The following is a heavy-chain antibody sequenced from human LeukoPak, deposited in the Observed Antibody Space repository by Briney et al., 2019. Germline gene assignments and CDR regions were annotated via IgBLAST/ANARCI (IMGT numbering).Heavy chain of an antibody. J-gene: IGHJ4*02. V-gene: IGHV3-9*01. CDR2: ISWNSGSI. CDR1: GFTFDDYA. Sequence: SLRLSCATSGFTFDDYAMHWVRQASGKGLEWVPGISWNSGSIGYADSVKGRFTISRDNAKNSLYLQMNSLRAEDTALYYCAKDRTHSYDSSGYLDYWGQGTLVTVSS. D-gene: IGHD3-22*01. CDR3: AKDRTHSYDSSGYLDY.